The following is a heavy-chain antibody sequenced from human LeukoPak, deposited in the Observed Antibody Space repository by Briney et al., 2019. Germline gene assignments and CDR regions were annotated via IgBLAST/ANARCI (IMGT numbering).Heavy chain of an antibody. Sequence: GGSLRLSCAASGFTFSSYWMHWVRQAPGKGLVWVSRINSDGSSTSYADSVKGRFTISRDNAKNTLYLQMSSLRAEDTAVYYCARGEYDFWNGYQYSQYYHYMDVWGKGTTVTVSS. CDR3: ARGEYDFWNGYQYSQYYHYMDV. CDR1: GFTFSSYW. CDR2: INSDGSST. D-gene: IGHD3-3*01. V-gene: IGHV3-74*01. J-gene: IGHJ6*03.